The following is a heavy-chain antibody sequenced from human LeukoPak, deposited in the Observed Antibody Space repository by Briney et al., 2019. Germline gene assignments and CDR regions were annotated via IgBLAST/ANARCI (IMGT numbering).Heavy chain of an antibody. J-gene: IGHJ6*03. CDR1: GFTFSSYA. CDR3: ARGSSPWTYYYMDV. CDR2: ISSNGGST. V-gene: IGHV3-64*01. D-gene: IGHD2-15*01. Sequence: PGGSLRLSCAASGFTFSSYAMNWVRQAPGKGLEYVSAISSNGGSTYYANSVKGRSTISRDNSKNTLYLQMNSLRAEDTAVYYCARGSSPWTYYYMDVWGKGTTVTISS.